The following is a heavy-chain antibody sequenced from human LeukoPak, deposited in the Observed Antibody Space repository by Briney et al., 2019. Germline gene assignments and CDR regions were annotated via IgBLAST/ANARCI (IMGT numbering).Heavy chain of an antibody. CDR3: ARDRATLRV. CDR1: GFTFNSYW. V-gene: IGHV3-7*01. J-gene: IGHJ6*02. Sequence: GGSLRLSCAASGFTFNSYWMSWVRQAPGKGLEWVANIKQDGSEKYYVDSLKGRFTISRDNARNSLYLQMNSLRAEDTAVYYCARDRATLRVWGQGTTVIVSS. CDR2: IKQDGSEK.